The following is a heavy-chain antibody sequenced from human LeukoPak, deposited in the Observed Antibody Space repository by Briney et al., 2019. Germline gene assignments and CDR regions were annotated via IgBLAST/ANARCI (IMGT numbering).Heavy chain of an antibody. J-gene: IGHJ4*02. Sequence: PSETLSLTCTVSGGSISSSSYYWGWVRQPPGKGLEWIGSIYYSGSTYYNPSLKSRVTISVDTSKNQFSLKLSSVTAADTAVYYCARRGVVDGYTDWGQGTLVTVSS. CDR3: ARRGVVDGYTD. CDR2: IYYSGST. D-gene: IGHD5-24*01. CDR1: GGSISSSSYY. V-gene: IGHV4-39*01.